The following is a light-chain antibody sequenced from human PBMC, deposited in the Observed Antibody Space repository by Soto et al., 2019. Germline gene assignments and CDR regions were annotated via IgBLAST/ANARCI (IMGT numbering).Light chain of an antibody. V-gene: IGKV1-39*01. CDR1: QSISTW. Sequence: DIQMTQSPSTLPASAGDRVTITCRANQSISTWLAWYQQKPGKAPNLLIYAASSLQSGVPSRFSGAGSGTDFTLTIGNLHPEDFAIYYCKQSYSSQWTFGQGTKVDTK. CDR2: AAS. CDR3: KQSYSSQWT. J-gene: IGKJ1*01.